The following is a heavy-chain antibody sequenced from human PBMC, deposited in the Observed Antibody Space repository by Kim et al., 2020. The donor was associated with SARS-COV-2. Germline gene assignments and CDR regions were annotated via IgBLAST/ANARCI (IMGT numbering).Heavy chain of an antibody. J-gene: IGHJ4*01. Sequence: SDAQKFQGRVTMTRDTSTSTVYMELSSLRSEDTAVYYCARDHSSSWWLDYWGHGTLVTVSS. V-gene: IGHV1-46*01. D-gene: IGHD6-13*01. CDR3: ARDHSSSWWLDY.